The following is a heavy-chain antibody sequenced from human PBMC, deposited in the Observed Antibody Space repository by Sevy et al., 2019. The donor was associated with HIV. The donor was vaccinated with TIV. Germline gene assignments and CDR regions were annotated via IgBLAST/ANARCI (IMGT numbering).Heavy chain of an antibody. J-gene: IGHJ6*02. Sequence: SETLSLTCAVYGGSFSGYYWSWIRQPPGKGLEWIGEINHSGSTNYNPSLKSRVTISVDTSKNQFSLKLSSVTAAETAVYYCASVTIFGVVISGDGMDVWGQGTTVTVSS. CDR3: ASVTIFGVVISGDGMDV. CDR1: GGSFSGYY. V-gene: IGHV4-34*01. D-gene: IGHD3-3*01. CDR2: INHSGST.